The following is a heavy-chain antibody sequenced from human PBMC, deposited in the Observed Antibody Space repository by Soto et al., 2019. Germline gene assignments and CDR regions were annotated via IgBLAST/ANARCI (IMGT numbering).Heavy chain of an antibody. J-gene: IGHJ4*02. Sequence: PSETLSLTCNVSGFSISSGFYWGWVRQPPGKGLEWIGAIYHSGTTYFNPSLKSRVTRAIDTSKNQFSLSLASVAAADTAMYYCARGMNPQDYWGQGTLVTVSS. V-gene: IGHV4-38-2*02. D-gene: IGHD6-13*01. CDR1: GFSISSGFY. CDR3: ARGMNPQDY. CDR2: IYHSGTT.